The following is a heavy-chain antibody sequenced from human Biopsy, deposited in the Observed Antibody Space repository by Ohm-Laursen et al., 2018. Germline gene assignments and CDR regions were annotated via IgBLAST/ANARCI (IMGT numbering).Heavy chain of an antibody. CDR1: GFMFSASW. CDR3: ARDER. J-gene: IGHJ4*02. V-gene: IGHV3-7*01. CDR2: INPGGSVK. D-gene: IGHD5-24*01. Sequence: SLTLSCAASGFMFSASWMSWVRQAPGKGLEWVANINPGGSVKYFADSVKGRFTISRDNAENSMYLQMSSLTVDDTAVYYCARDERWGQGTLVTVSS.